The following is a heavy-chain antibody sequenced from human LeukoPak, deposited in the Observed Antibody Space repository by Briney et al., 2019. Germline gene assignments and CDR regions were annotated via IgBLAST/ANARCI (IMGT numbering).Heavy chain of an antibody. CDR3: ARARRDCSSTSCYLRTTVTAYYYMDV. Sequence: SETLSLTCTVSGGSISSSSYYWGWIRQPPGKGLEWIGETNHSGSTNYNPSLKSRVTISVDTSKNQFSLKLSSVTAADTAVYYCARARRDCSSTSCYLRTTVTAYYYMDVWGKGTTVTVSS. CDR1: GGSISSSSYY. D-gene: IGHD2-2*01. V-gene: IGHV4-39*07. J-gene: IGHJ6*03. CDR2: TNHSGST.